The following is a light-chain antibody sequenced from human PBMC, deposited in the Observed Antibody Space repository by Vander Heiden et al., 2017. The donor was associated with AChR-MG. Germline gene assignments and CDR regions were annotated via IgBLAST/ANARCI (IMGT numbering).Light chain of an antibody. J-gene: IGLJ1*01. CDR2: DNI. CDR3: QSYDSSLNNPYV. V-gene: IGLV1-40*01. Sequence: QSVLTQPPSVSGAPGQRVTIPCTGSSSNSGATYDVHWYQQLPGSAPKLLIYDNINRPSGVPDRFSGSKSGSSASLAITGLQAEDEAEYFCQSYDSSLNNPYVFGTGTKVTVL. CDR1: SSNSGATYD.